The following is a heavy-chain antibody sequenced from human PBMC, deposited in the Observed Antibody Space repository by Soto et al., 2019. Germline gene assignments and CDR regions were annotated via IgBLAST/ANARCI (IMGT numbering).Heavy chain of an antibody. J-gene: IGHJ4*02. CDR3: ARHYYGSGSYYNNFDY. D-gene: IGHD3-10*01. Sequence: PGGSLRLSCAASGFTVSSNYMSWVRQAPGKGLEWVSVIYSGGSTYYADSVKGRFTISRDNSKNTLYLQMNSLRAEDTAVYYCARHYYGSGSYYNNFDYWGQGTLVTVSS. V-gene: IGHV3-53*01. CDR2: IYSGGST. CDR1: GFTVSSNY.